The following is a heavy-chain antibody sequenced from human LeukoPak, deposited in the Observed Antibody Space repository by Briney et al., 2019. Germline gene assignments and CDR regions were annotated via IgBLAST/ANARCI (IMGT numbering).Heavy chain of an antibody. CDR2: IIPIFGTA. V-gene: IGHV1-69*13. CDR1: GGTFSSYA. D-gene: IGHD3-3*01. CDR3: ARVEGAIFGVVRHNDWYSDL. Sequence: VASVKVSCKASGGTFSSYAISWVRQAPGQGLEWMGGIIPIFGTANYAQKFQGRVTITADESTSTAYMELSSLRSEDTAVYYCARVEGAIFGVVRHNDWYSDLWGRGTLVTVSS. J-gene: IGHJ2*01.